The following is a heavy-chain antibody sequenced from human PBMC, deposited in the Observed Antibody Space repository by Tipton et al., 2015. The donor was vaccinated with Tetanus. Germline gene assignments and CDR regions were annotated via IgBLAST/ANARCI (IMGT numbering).Heavy chain of an antibody. V-gene: IGHV3-33*01. CDR3: AREADCSGGSCFSGGFDA. CDR2: SWYDGTDK. CDR1: GFIFSSYG. Sequence: SLRLSCAASGFIFSSYGIHWVRQAPGKGLEWVAASWYDGTDKYYADSVKGRFTISRDNSKNTLYLQMNSLRAEDTALYYCAREADCSGGSCFSGGFDAWGQGTQVTVSS. D-gene: IGHD2-15*01. J-gene: IGHJ4*02.